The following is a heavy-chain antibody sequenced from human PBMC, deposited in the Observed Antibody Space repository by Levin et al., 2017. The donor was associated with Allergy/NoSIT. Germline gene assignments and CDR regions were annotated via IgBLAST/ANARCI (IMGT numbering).Heavy chain of an antibody. CDR1: GFTFSKSG. CDR3: AKDPSRIVVLPSTGLFEY. D-gene: IGHD2-2*01. Sequence: GGSLRLSCVASGFTFSKSGMHWVRQAPGKGLEWVALISDDGSKRDYVDSVKGRFSISRDNSKNTLSLQMNSLRAEDAAIYYCAKDPSRIVVLPSTGLFEYWGQGTLVTVSS. CDR2: ISDDGSKR. V-gene: IGHV3-30*18. J-gene: IGHJ4*02.